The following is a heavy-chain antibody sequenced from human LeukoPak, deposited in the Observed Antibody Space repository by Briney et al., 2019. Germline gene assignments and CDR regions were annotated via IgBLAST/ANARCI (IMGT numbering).Heavy chain of an antibody. CDR1: GYTFTSYY. V-gene: IGHV1-46*01. J-gene: IGHJ6*02. CDR2: INPSGGST. Sequence: ASVKVSCKASGYTFTSYYMHWVRQAPGQGLEWMGIINPSGGSTSYAQKFQGRVTMTRDTSTSTVYMELSSLRSEDTAVYYCAREKYYDFWSGLIGNDYYYGMDVWGQGTTVTVSS. CDR3: AREKYYDFWSGLIGNDYYYGMDV. D-gene: IGHD3-3*01.